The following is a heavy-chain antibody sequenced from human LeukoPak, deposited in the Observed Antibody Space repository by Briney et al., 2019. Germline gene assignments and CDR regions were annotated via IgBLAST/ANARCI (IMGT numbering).Heavy chain of an antibody. D-gene: IGHD2/OR15-2a*01. V-gene: IGHV3-74*01. Sequence: GGSLRLSCAASGNYWVHWVRQAPGKGLVWVSHINSDGSWTSYADSVKGRFTISKDNAKNTVYLQMNSLRAEDTAVYYCVSFCETYWGRGTLVTVSS. CDR1: GNYW. CDR2: INSDGSWT. J-gene: IGHJ4*02. CDR3: VSFCETY.